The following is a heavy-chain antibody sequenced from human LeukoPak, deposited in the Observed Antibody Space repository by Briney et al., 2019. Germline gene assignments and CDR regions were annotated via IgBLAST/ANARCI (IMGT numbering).Heavy chain of an antibody. CDR1: GGSISNYY. D-gene: IGHD3-3*01. V-gene: IGHV4-4*07. CDR2: IDTSGST. Sequence: PSETLSLTCTVSGGSISNYYWSWIRQPAGKGLEWIGRIDTSGSTNYNPSLKSRVTMSVDTSKNQFSLKLSSVTAADTAVYYCARGLRFLEWSTPVGWFDPWGQGTLVTVSS. J-gene: IGHJ5*02. CDR3: ARGLRFLEWSTPVGWFDP.